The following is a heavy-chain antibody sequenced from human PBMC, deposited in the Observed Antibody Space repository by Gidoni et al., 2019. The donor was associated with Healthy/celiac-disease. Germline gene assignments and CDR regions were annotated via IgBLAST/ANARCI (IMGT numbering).Heavy chain of an antibody. CDR3: ARDQIAAAEQKNFDY. J-gene: IGHJ4*02. Sequence: EVQLVESGGGLVKPGGSLRLSCAASGFTVSSYSMNWVRQAPGKGLEWVSSISSSSSYIYYADSVKGRFTISRDNAKNSLYLQMNSLRAEDTAVYYCARDQIAAAEQKNFDYWGQGTLVTVSS. D-gene: IGHD6-13*01. V-gene: IGHV3-21*01. CDR2: ISSSSSYI. CDR1: GFTVSSYS.